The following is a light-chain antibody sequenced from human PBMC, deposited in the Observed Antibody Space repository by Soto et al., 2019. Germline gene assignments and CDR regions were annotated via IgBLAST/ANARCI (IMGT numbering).Light chain of an antibody. CDR2: GAS. Sequence: EIVITQSPATLSVSPGERATLSCRASQSVSSNLAWYQQKHGQAPRLLIYGASTRATGFPARFSGSRSGTELTITISSLQSEDFAVYYCQQCGSSPRTFGQGTKVDIK. CDR1: QSVSSN. CDR3: QQCGSSPRT. J-gene: IGKJ1*01. V-gene: IGKV3-15*01.